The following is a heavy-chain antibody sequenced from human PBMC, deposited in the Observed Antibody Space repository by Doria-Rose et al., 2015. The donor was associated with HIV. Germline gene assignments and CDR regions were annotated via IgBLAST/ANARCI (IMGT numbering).Heavy chain of an antibody. CDR3: ARVRLRSFDY. CDR2: ISFDGSHQ. CDR1: GFSFLSYA. J-gene: IGHJ4*02. Sequence: LSCAASGFSFLSYAMHWVRQAPGKGLEWVALISFDGSHQYYADSVKGRFTISRDNSKNTLFLQMNSLRAEDTAVYYCARVRLRSFDYWGQGTLVTVSS. D-gene: IGHD5-12*01. V-gene: IGHV3-30*04.